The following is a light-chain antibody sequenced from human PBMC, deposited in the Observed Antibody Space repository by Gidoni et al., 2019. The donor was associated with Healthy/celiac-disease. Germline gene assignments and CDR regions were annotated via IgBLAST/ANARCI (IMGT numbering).Light chain of an antibody. CDR1: QSVSSN. J-gene: IGKJ2*01. V-gene: IGKV3-15*01. CDR2: GAS. CDR3: QQYNNWPHLYI. Sequence: EIVLTQSPATLSVSPGERATLSFRASQSVSSNLAWYQQKPGQAPRLLIYGASTRATGIPARFSGSGSGTEFTLTISSLQSEDFAVYYCQQYNNWPHLYIFGQGTKLEIK.